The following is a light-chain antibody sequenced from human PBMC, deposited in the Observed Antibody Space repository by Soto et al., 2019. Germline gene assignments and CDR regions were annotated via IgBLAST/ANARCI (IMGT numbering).Light chain of an antibody. J-gene: IGKJ1*01. CDR2: KAS. V-gene: IGKV1-5*03. CDR3: QHYNSYSEA. Sequence: DIQMTQSPSTLSGSVGDKVTITCRASQTISSWLAWYQQKPGKAPKLLIYKASTLKSGVPSRCSGSGSGTEFTLTISSLQPDEFATYYCQHYNSYSEAFGQGTKVDIK. CDR1: QTISSW.